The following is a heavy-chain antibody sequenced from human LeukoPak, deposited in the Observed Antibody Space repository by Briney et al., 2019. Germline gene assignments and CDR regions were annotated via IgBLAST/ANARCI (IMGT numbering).Heavy chain of an antibody. J-gene: IGHJ4*02. CDR1: DDSISSGSYY. CDR2: IYTSGSA. CDR3: AGTYYYDSSGPQGFDY. D-gene: IGHD3-22*01. Sequence: SQTLSLTCTVSDDSISSGSYYWSWIRQPAGKGLEWIGRIYTSGSANYNPSLKSRVTISVDTSKNQFLLKLSSVTAADTAVYYCAGTYYYDSSGPQGFDYWGQGTLVTVSS. V-gene: IGHV4-61*02.